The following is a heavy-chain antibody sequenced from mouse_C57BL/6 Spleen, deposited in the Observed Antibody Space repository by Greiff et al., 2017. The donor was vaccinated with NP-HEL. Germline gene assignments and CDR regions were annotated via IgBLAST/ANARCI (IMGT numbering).Heavy chain of an antibody. D-gene: IGHD2-1*01. V-gene: IGHV14-3*01. CDR2: IDPANGNT. J-gene: IGHJ1*03. CDR3: ARDGNYWYFEV. CDR1: GFTIKNTY. Sequence: EVKVVESVAELVRPGASVKLSCTASGFTIKNTYMPWVKQRPEQGLEWIGRIDPANGNTNYAPKFQGKATITADTSSNTAYLQLSSLTSEDTAIYYCARDGNYWYFEVWGTGTTVTVSS.